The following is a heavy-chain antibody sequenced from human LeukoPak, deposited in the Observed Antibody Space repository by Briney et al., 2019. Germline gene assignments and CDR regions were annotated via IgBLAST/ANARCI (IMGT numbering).Heavy chain of an antibody. Sequence: SETLSLTCTVSGGSISSYYWSWIRQPPGKGLEWIGYIYYSGSTNYNPSLKSRVTISVDTSKNQFSLKLSSVTAADTAVYYCARLEVSLNWGDAFDIWGQGTMVTVSS. D-gene: IGHD7-27*01. CDR1: GGSISSYY. CDR3: ARLEVSLNWGDAFDI. J-gene: IGHJ3*02. V-gene: IGHV4-59*01. CDR2: IYYSGST.